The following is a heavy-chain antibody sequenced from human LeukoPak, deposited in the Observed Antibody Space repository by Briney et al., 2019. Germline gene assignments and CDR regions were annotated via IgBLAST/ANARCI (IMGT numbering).Heavy chain of an antibody. V-gene: IGHV4-4*07. CDR2: IYSSGST. D-gene: IGHD1-26*01. CDR1: GGSISSYY. J-gene: IGHJ4*02. Sequence: SETLSLTCTVSGGSISSYYWSWIRQPAGKGLEWIGRIYSSGSTNYNPSLKRRVTMSVDTSKNQISLKLSSVTAADTAVYYCARSTPELHVYWGQGTLVTVSS. CDR3: ARSTPELHVY.